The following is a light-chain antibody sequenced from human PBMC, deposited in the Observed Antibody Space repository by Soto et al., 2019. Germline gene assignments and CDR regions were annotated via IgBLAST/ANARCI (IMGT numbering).Light chain of an antibody. J-gene: IGLJ1*01. CDR3: AAWDDSLNGYV. V-gene: IGLV1-44*01. CDR1: SSNIGSNT. Sequence: QSVLNQPPSASGTPGQRVTISCSGSSSNIGSNTVNWYQQLPGTAPKLLIHANNQRPSGVHDRFSGSKSGTSASLAISWLQSEEADYYCAAWDDSLNGYVFGTGTKLTVL. CDR2: ANN.